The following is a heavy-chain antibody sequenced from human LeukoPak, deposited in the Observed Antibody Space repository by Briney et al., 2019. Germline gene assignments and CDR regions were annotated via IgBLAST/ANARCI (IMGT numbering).Heavy chain of an antibody. CDR3: AKESGRDDYNFADY. J-gene: IGHJ4*02. CDR1: GFTFSSYG. D-gene: IGHD5-24*01. V-gene: IGHV3-30*18. Sequence: GGSLRLSCAASGFTFSSYGMHWVRQAPGKGLEWVAVISYDGSNKYYADSVKGRFTISRDNSKNTLYLQMNSLRAEDTAVYYCAKESGRDDYNFADYWGQGTLVTVSS. CDR2: ISYDGSNK.